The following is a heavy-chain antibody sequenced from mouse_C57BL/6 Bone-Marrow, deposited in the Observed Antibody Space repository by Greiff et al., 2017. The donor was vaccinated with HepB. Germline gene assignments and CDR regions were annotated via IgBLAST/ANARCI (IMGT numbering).Heavy chain of an antibody. J-gene: IGHJ4*01. CDR2: IDPSDSYT. CDR1: GYTFTSYW. Sequence: QVQLQQPGAELVMPGASVKMSCKASGYTFTSYWMHWVKQRPGQGLEWIGEIDPSDSYTNYNQKFKGKSTLTVDKSSSTAYMQLSSLTSEDSAVYYCARRSSGWNYAMDYWGQGTSVTVSS. D-gene: IGHD3-2*02. CDR3: ARRSSGWNYAMDY. V-gene: IGHV1-69*01.